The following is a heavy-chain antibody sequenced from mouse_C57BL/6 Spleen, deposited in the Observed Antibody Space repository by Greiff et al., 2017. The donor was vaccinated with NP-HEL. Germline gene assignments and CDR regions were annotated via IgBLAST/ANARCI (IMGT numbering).Heavy chain of an antibody. CDR1: GYTFTSYW. J-gene: IGHJ1*03. CDR2: INPSNGGT. V-gene: IGHV1-53*01. CDR3: AREDYYSSSHWYCDV. D-gene: IGHD1-1*01. Sequence: VQLQQPGTELVKPGASVKLSCKASGYTFTSYWMHWVKQRPGQGLEWIGNINPSNGGTNYNEKFKSKATLTVDKSSSTAYMQLSSPTSEDSAFYYGAREDYYSSSHWYCDVWGTGTTVTVSS.